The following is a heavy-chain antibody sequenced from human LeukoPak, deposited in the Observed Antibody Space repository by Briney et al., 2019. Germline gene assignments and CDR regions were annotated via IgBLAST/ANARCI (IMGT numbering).Heavy chain of an antibody. CDR3: ARLLSIAAVGFDY. CDR2: ISSSSSYI. Sequence: KPGGAPELSCAASGFTFRNYYNKSVRQAPGKGLGWVSSISSSSSYIYYADSVKGRFTISRDNAKNSLYLQMNSLRAEDTAVYYCARLLSIAAVGFDYWGQGTLVTVSS. D-gene: IGHD6-13*01. J-gene: IGHJ4*02. V-gene: IGHV3-21*01. CDR1: GFTFRNYY.